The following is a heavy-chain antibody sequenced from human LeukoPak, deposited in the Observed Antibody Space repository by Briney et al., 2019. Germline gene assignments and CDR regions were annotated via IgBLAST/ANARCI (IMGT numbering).Heavy chain of an antibody. D-gene: IGHD5-24*01. Sequence: PSETLSLTCTVSGGSISSYYWSWIRQPAGKGLEWIGRIYTSGSTNYNPSLKSRVTISVDKSKNQFSLKVSSVTAADTAVYYCARSWGLQFVHDYWGQGTLVPVSS. CDR3: ARSWGLQFVHDY. CDR1: GGSISSYY. CDR2: IYTSGST. J-gene: IGHJ4*02. V-gene: IGHV4-4*07.